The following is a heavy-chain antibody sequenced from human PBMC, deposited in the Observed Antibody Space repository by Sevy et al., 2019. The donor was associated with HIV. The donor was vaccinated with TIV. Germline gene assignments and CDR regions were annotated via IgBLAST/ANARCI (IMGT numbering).Heavy chain of an antibody. D-gene: IGHD3-10*01. CDR2: ISWNSRNI. Sequence: GGSLRLSCAASGFPFNDHAMHWVRQVPGKGLEWVSGISWNSRNIGYADSVKGRFTISRDNARHFVYLEMNSLRPEDTASYYCAKNINRGCDGVKSYSHYYYFYGLDIWGQGTTVTVSS. CDR1: GFPFNDHA. V-gene: IGHV3-9*01. CDR3: AKNINRGCDGVKSYSHYYYFYGLDI. J-gene: IGHJ6*02.